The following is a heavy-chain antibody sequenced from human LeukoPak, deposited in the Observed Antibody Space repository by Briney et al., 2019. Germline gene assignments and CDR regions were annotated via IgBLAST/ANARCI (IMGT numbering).Heavy chain of an antibody. CDR1: GFTFSSYS. J-gene: IGHJ4*02. V-gene: IGHV3-53*01. D-gene: IGHD4-23*01. CDR2: IYSGGST. Sequence: GGSLRLSCAASGFTFSSYSMNWVRQAPGKGLEWVSVIYSGGSTYYADSVKGRFTISRDNSKNTLYLQMNSLRAEDTAVYYCARVYGGYWGQGTLVTVSS. CDR3: ARVYGGY.